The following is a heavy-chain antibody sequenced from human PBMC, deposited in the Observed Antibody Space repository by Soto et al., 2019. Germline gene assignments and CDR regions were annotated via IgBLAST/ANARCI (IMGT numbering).Heavy chain of an antibody. Sequence: ASVKVSCKASGGTFSSYAISWVRQAPGQGLEWMGGIIPIFGTANYAQKFQGRVTITADESTSTAYMELSSLRSEDTAVYYCARDLLDYGGNWFDPWGQGTLVTVSS. V-gene: IGHV1-69*13. CDR2: IIPIFGTA. D-gene: IGHD4-17*01. CDR1: GGTFSSYA. CDR3: ARDLLDYGGNWFDP. J-gene: IGHJ5*02.